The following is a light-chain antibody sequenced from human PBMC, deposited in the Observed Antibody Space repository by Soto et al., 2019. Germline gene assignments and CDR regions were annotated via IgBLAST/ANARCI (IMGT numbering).Light chain of an antibody. CDR3: QQYNGWPLT. V-gene: IGKV3-15*01. Sequence: EIVLTQSPATLSVSPGDRATLSCRASHSVNSNLAWYQQKPGQTPKLLIYVASTRATGIPARFSGSGSGTEFTLTISSLQSEDFAVYYCQQYNGWPLTFGGGTKVDFK. J-gene: IGKJ4*01. CDR1: HSVNSN. CDR2: VAS.